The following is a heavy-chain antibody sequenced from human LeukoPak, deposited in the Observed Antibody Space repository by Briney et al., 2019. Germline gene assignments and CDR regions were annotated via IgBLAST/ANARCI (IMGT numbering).Heavy chain of an antibody. J-gene: IGHJ4*02. CDR1: GFTFSSYW. CDR3: ASEDCSGGSCYLDY. Sequence: GGSLRLSCAASGFTFSSYWMSWVRQAPGKGLKRVANIKQDGSEKYYVDSVKGRFTISRDNAKNSLYLQMNSLRAEDTAVYYCASEDCSGGSCYLDYWGQGTLVTVSS. D-gene: IGHD2-15*01. V-gene: IGHV3-7*01. CDR2: IKQDGSEK.